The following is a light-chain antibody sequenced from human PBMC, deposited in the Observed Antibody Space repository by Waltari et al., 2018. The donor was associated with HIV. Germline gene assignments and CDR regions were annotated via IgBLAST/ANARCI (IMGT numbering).Light chain of an antibody. V-gene: IGLV1-40*01. CDR1: SSNIRAGYD. CDR3: QSYDSSLSGKV. Sequence: QSVLTQPPSVSGAPGQRVTIPCTGRSSNIRAGYDVHWYKQLPGTAPKLLIYGTSNRPAGGPDRFSASKSGTSASLAITGLQAEDEADYYCQSYDSSLSGKVFGGGTKLTVL. CDR2: GTS. J-gene: IGLJ3*02.